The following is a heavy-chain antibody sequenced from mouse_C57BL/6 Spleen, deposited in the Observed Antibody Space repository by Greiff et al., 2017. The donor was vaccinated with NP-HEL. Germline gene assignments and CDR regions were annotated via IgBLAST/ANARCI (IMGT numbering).Heavy chain of an antibody. Sequence: EVKLVESGGGLVKPGGSLKLSCAASGFTFSSYAMSWVRQTPEKRLEWVATISDGGSYTYYPDNVKGRFTISRDNAKNNLYLQMSHLKSEDTAMYYCARDSAPSSLPFDYWGQGTTLTVSS. J-gene: IGHJ2*01. CDR1: GFTFSSYA. CDR2: ISDGGSYT. D-gene: IGHD1-2*01. V-gene: IGHV5-4*01. CDR3: ARDSAPSSLPFDY.